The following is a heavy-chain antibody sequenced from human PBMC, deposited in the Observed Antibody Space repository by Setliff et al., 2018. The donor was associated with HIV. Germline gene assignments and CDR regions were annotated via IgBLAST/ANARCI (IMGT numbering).Heavy chain of an antibody. V-gene: IGHV1-18*01. CDR3: AREHGTSWPYFDF. CDR1: GYTFSDYD. CDR2: ISGYSGHT. Sequence: GASVKVSCKTSGYTFSDYDVAWVRQAPGQGLEWMGWISGYSGHTSYAQNFQGRVTMTTDTSTKTAYLELRGLRSDDTAIYYCAREHGTSWPYFDFWGQGTLVTVSS. J-gene: IGHJ4*02.